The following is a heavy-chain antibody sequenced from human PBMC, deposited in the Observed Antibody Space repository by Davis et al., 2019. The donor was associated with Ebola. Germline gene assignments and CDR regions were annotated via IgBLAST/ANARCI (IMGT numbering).Heavy chain of an antibody. CDR3: ARRYCSSTSCYGYYYMDV. J-gene: IGHJ6*03. D-gene: IGHD2-2*01. Sequence: GESLKISCAASGSTFSDYYMSWIRQAPGKGLEWVSYISSSGSTIYYADSVKGRFTISRDNARNSLYLQMNSLRAEDTAVYYCARRYCSSTSCYGYYYMDVWGKGTTVTVSS. CDR1: GSTFSDYY. V-gene: IGHV3-11*04. CDR2: ISSSGSTI.